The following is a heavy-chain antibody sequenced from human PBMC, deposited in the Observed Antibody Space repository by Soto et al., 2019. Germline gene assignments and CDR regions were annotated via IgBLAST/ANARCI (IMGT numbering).Heavy chain of an antibody. CDR1: GFTFSSYW. CDR2: IKSDGSGA. J-gene: IGHJ4*02. V-gene: IGHV3-74*01. CDR3: ARGDGDYHDGNGYLGSH. D-gene: IGHD3-22*01. Sequence: EVQLVESGGDLVQPGGSLRLSCAASGFTFSSYWMHWVRQAPGKGLVWVSRIKSDGSGAIYADSVKGRFTVSRDNAKNTLYLLMNSLSTEDTAVYYCARGDGDYHDGNGYLGSHWGQGTRVTVSS.